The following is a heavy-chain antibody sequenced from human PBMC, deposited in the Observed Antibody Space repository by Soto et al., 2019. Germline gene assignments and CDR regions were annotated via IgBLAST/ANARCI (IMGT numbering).Heavy chain of an antibody. D-gene: IGHD3-3*01. J-gene: IGHJ4*02. Sequence: QVQLVESGGDLVKPGGSLRLSCAASGYTFSDYYMSWLRQAPGKGLEWISYIDTSGTKIYYADSVKGRFTITRDNAKNSLYLEMNSLRDEDTAVYYCASHYDMWSGYLSPVDYWCQGTLVTVSS. V-gene: IGHV3-11*01. CDR3: ASHYDMWSGYLSPVDY. CDR2: IDTSGTKI. CDR1: GYTFSDYY.